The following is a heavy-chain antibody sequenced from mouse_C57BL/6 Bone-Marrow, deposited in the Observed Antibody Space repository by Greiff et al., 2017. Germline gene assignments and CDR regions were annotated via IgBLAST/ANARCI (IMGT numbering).Heavy chain of an antibody. CDR1: GFSFTTYA. V-gene: IGHV10-1*01. J-gene: IGHJ4*01. CDR2: IRSKSNNYAT. CDR3: VRPSMDY. Sequence: EVKLVESGGGLVQPKGSLKLSCAASGFSFTTYAMNWVRQAPGKGLEWVARIRSKSNNYATYYADSVKDRFTISRDDSESMLYLQMNNLKTEDTAMYYCVRPSMDYWGQGTSVTVSS.